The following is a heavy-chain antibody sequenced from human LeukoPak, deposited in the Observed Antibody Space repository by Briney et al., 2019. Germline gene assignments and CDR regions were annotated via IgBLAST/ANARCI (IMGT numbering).Heavy chain of an antibody. CDR2: IRYDGSNK. J-gene: IGHJ4*02. V-gene: IGHV3-30*02. CDR3: AKEQDGYSHFYFDY. D-gene: IGHD5-24*01. Sequence: GGSLRLSCAASGFTLSSYGIHWVRQAPGKGLEWVAFIRYDGSNKYYADSVKGRFTISRDNSKNTLYLQMNSLRAEDTAVYYCAKEQDGYSHFYFDYWGQGTLVTVSS. CDR1: GFTLSSYG.